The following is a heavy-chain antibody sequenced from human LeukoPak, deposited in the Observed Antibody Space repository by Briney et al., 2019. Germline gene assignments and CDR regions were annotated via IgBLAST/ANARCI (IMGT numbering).Heavy chain of an antibody. CDR1: GGTFSSYA. CDR2: IIPILGIA. J-gene: IGHJ3*02. CDR3: ARDNIAADNAFDI. D-gene: IGHD6-13*01. Sequence: ASVKVSCKASGGTFSSYAISWVRQAPGQGLEWMGRIIPILGIANYAQKFQGRVTITADESTSTAYMELSSLRSEDTAVYYCARDNIAADNAFDIWGQGTMVTVSS. V-gene: IGHV1-69*04.